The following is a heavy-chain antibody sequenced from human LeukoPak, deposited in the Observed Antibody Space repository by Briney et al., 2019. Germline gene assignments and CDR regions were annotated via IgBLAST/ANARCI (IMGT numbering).Heavy chain of an antibody. CDR1: GGSISSSSSC. V-gene: IGHV4-39*01. CDR3: ARFSGYIYGYDY. D-gene: IGHD5-18*01. J-gene: IGHJ4*02. CDR2: TYNSWRN. Sequence: SETLSLTCTVSGGSISSSSSCWGWIRQPPGKGLEWIGTTYNSWRNYYNPSLKSRVTISGDTSKNQFSLKVTSVTAADTAVYYCARFSGYIYGYDYWGQGTLVTVSS.